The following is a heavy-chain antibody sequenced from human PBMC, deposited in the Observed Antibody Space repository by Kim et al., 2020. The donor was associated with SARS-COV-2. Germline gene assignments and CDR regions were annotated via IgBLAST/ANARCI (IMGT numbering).Heavy chain of an antibody. Sequence: GGSLRLSCAASGFTFSSYEMNWVRQAPGKGLEWVSYISSSGSTIYYADSVKGRFTISRDNAKNSLYLQMNSLRAEDTAVYYCAREGRGAALPDAFDIWGQGTMVTVSS. CDR2: ISSSGSTI. J-gene: IGHJ3*02. V-gene: IGHV3-48*03. D-gene: IGHD3-10*01. CDR1: GFTFSSYE. CDR3: AREGRGAALPDAFDI.